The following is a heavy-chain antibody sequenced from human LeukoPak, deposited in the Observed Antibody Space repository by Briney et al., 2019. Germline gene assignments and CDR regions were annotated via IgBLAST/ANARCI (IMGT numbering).Heavy chain of an antibody. J-gene: IGHJ3*02. CDR3: ARVAEGELGNGVFDI. CDR1: GFTFSSYS. Sequence: PGGSLRLSCAASGFTFSSYSMNWVRQAPGKGLEWVSSISSSSYIYYADSVKGRFTISRDNAENSLYLQMNSLRAEDTAVYYCARVAEGELGNGVFDIWGKGTMVTVS. D-gene: IGHD1-26*01. CDR2: ISSSSYI. V-gene: IGHV3-21*01.